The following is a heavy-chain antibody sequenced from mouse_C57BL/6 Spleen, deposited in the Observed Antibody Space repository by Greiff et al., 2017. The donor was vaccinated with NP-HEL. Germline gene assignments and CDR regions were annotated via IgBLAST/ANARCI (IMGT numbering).Heavy chain of an antibody. CDR1: GYTFTSYW. V-gene: IGHV1-64*01. Sequence: QVQLKQPGAELVKPGASVKLSCKASGYTFTSYWMHWVKQRPGQGLEWIGMIHPNSGSTNYNEKFKSKATLTVDKSSSTAYMQLSSLTSEDSAVYYCARITTVVAGAMDYWGQGTSVTVSS. CDR2: IHPNSGST. J-gene: IGHJ4*01. D-gene: IGHD1-1*01. CDR3: ARITTVVAGAMDY.